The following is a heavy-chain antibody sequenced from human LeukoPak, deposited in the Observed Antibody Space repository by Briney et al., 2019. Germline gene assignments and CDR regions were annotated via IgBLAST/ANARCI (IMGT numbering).Heavy chain of an antibody. CDR3: ARRLAAAGKGRYFDY. Sequence: SETLSLTCTVSGGSISSSSYYWAWIRQPPGKGLEWIGSIYYSGSTYYNPSLKSRVTISVDTSKNQFSLKLSSVTAADTAVYYCARRLAAAGKGRYFDYWGQGTLVTVSS. J-gene: IGHJ4*02. CDR2: IYYSGST. CDR1: GGSISSSSYY. D-gene: IGHD6-13*01. V-gene: IGHV4-39*01.